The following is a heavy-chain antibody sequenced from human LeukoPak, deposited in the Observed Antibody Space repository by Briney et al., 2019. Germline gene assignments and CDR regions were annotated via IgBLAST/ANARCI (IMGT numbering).Heavy chain of an antibody. CDR1: GFTLSSYW. CDR2: TNEDGSYA. D-gene: IGHD3-10*01. V-gene: IGHV3-74*03. J-gene: IGHJ4*02. CDR3: GRINYNGDY. Sequence: GGSLRLSCAASGFTLSSYWVHWVRQPPGKGLMWLSRTNEDGSYAEFADSVKGRFTISRDNAKNTVYLQTNSLRTEDTAVYFCGRINYNGDYWGRGTLVTVSS.